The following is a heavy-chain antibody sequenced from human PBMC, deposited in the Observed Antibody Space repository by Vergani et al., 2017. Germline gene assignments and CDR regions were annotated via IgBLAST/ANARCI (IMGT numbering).Heavy chain of an antibody. V-gene: IGHV1-18*01. CDR3: ARDLRFPLTHLTVTTIYFDF. CDR1: GYIFTSYG. CDR2: ISGYNGNT. Sequence: QVQLVQSGAEVKKPGASVKVSCKGSGYIFTSYGISWVRQAPGQGLEWMGWISGYNGNTKYAQKLQGRVTMITDTSTSTAYMELRSLRSDDTAVYYCARDLRFPLTHLTVTTIYFDFWGQGTLVTVSS. J-gene: IGHJ4*02. D-gene: IGHD4-17*01.